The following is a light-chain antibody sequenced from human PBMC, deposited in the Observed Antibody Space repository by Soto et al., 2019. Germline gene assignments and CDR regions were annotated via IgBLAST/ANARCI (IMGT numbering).Light chain of an antibody. J-gene: IGKJ2*02. CDR2: DAS. CDR3: QQYNSYLCT. Sequence: DIQRTQSPSTLSASVGDRVTITCRASQSISSWLAWYQQKPGKAPKLLIYDASSLESGVPSRFSGSGSGTEFTLTISSLQPDDFATYYCQQYNSYLCTFGQGTKVDIK. V-gene: IGKV1-5*01. CDR1: QSISSW.